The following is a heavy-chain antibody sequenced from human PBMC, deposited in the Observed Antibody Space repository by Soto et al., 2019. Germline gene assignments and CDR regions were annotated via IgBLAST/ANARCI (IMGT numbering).Heavy chain of an antibody. CDR1: GYTLTELS. D-gene: IGHD3-22*01. CDR3: ATAHDEYYGSSGSSSDFSY. CDR2: FDPEDGET. J-gene: IGHJ4*02. V-gene: IGHV1-24*01. Sequence: SVKVSCKVSGYTLTELSMHWVRQAPGKGREWMGGFDPEDGETIYAQKFQGRVTMSEYTSTDTAYMELSSLRSEDTAVYYCATAHDEYYGSSGSSSDFSYWGQGTLVTVSS.